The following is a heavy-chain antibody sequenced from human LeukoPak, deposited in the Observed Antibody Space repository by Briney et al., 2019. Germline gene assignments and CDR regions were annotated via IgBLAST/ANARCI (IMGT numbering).Heavy chain of an antibody. CDR1: GFTFSTYS. D-gene: IGHD6-13*01. Sequence: PGGSLRLSCAASGFTFSTYSMNWVRQAPGKGLEWVSYITSRSSTIYYADSVKGRFTISRDNAKNSLYLQMNSLRAEDTAVYYCARDRYSRRYFDYWGQGTLVTVSS. J-gene: IGHJ4*02. CDR3: ARDRYSRRYFDY. CDR2: ITSRSSTI. V-gene: IGHV3-48*01.